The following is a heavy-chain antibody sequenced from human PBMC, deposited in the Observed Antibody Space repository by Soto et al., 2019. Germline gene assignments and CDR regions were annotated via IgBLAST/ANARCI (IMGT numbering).Heavy chain of an antibody. CDR1: GSYVTSSSYY. Sequence: PSPILSLTCTVSGSYVTSSSYYWGWIRQPPGKGLEWIGSIYYSGSTYYNPSLKSRVTISVDTSKNQFSLKLSSVTAADTAVYYCARQTKMDIVVVPAAIIATREYYYYSGMDVWGHGTTVTVSS. J-gene: IGHJ6*01. CDR2: IYYSGST. D-gene: IGHD2-2*02. CDR3: ARQTKMDIVVVPAAIIATREYYYYSGMDV. V-gene: IGHV4-39*01.